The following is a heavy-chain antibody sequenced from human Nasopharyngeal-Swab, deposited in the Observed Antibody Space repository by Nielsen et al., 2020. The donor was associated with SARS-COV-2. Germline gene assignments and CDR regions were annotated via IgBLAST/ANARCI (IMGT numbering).Heavy chain of an antibody. V-gene: IGHV1-24*01. J-gene: IGHJ5*02. CDR3: ATGPGILTGANWFDP. CDR1: GYTLTELS. D-gene: IGHD3-9*01. CDR2: FDPEDGET. Sequence: ASVKVSCKVSGYTLTELSMHWVRQAPGKGLEWMGGFDPEDGETIYAQKFQGRVIMTEDTSTDTAYMELSSLRSEDTAVYYCATGPGILTGANWFDPWGQGTLVTVSS.